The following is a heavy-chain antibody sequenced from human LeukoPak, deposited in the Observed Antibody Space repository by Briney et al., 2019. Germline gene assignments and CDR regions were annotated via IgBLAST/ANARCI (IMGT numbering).Heavy chain of an antibody. J-gene: IGHJ6*03. V-gene: IGHV3-48*03. CDR2: ISSSGSTI. Sequence: GGSLRLSCAASGFTFSSYEMNWVRQAPGKGLEWVSYISSSGSTIYYADSVKGRFTISRDNAKNSLYLQMNSLRAEDTAVYYCARDGYNYYYYYYMDVWGKGTTVTISS. D-gene: IGHD5-24*01. CDR3: ARDGYNYYYYYYMDV. CDR1: GFTFSSYE.